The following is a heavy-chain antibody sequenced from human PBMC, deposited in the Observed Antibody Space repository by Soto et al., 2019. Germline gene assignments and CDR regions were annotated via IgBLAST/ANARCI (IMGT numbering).Heavy chain of an antibody. J-gene: IGHJ4*02. V-gene: IGHV4-30-2*01. CDR1: GGPISSGGYS. D-gene: IGHD5-12*01. Sequence: SETLSPTCAVTGGPISSGGYSWSWIRQPPGKGLEWIGSIYHSGSIYYNPSLKIRVTISVDRSKNQFSLKLSSVTAADTAVYYCARGGDGYNLWGQGTLVTVS. CDR3: ARGGDGYNL. CDR2: IYHSGSI.